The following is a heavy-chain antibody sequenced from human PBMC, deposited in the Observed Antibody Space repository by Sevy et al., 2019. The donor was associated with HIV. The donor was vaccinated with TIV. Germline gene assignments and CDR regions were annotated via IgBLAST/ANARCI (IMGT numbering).Heavy chain of an antibody. CDR3: AKLGSPRFGQWLVLGY. Sequence: GGSLRLSCAASVFTFSSYAMSWVRQAPGKGLEWVSAISGSGGSTYYADSVKGRFTISRDNSKNTLYLQMNSLRAEDTAVYYCAKLGSPRFGQWLVLGYWGQGTLVTVSS. CDR1: VFTFSSYA. J-gene: IGHJ4*02. D-gene: IGHD6-19*01. CDR2: ISGSGGST. V-gene: IGHV3-23*01.